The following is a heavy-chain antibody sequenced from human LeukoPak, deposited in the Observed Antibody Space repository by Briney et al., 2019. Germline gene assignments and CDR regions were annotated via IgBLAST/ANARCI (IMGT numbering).Heavy chain of an antibody. Sequence: GESLKISCKGSGYSFTSYWIGWVRQMPGEGLEWMGIIYPGDSDTRYSPSFQGQVTISADKSISTAYLQWSSLKASDTDMYYCARGGRRAGEHLDYWGQGTLVTVSS. D-gene: IGHD7-27*01. CDR2: IYPGDSDT. V-gene: IGHV5-51*01. J-gene: IGHJ4*02. CDR1: GYSFTSYW. CDR3: ARGGRRAGEHLDY.